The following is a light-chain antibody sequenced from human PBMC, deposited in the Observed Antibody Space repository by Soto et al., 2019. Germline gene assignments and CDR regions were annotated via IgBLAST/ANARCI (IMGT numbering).Light chain of an antibody. Sequence: EIVLTQSPGTLSLSPGERATLSCRASQTVISNYLAWYQQKPGQAPRLLIYGASSRATGIPDRFSGSGSGADFTLTISRLEPEDCAVYYCQQYATTPFTFGPGTKVAIK. J-gene: IGKJ3*01. V-gene: IGKV3-20*01. CDR1: QTVISNY. CDR2: GAS. CDR3: QQYATTPFT.